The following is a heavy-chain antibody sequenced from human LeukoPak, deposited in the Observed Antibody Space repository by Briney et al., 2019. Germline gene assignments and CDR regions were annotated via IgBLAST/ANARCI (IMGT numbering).Heavy chain of an antibody. CDR3: ARADYYDSSGYHDAFDI. CDR1: GGSISSGDYY. V-gene: IGHV4-30-4*01. CDR2: IYYSGST. D-gene: IGHD3-22*01. Sequence: SSETLSLTCTVSGGSISSGDYYWSWIRQPPGKGLEWIGYIYYSGSTYYNPSLKSRVTISVGTSKNQFSLKLSSVTAADTAVYYCARADYYDSSGYHDAFDIWGQGTMVTVSS. J-gene: IGHJ3*02.